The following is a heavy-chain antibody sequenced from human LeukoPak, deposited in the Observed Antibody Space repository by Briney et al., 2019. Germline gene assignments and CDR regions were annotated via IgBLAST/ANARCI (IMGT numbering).Heavy chain of an antibody. CDR2: ISGSGGST. V-gene: IGHV3-23*01. Sequence: PGRSLRLSCAASGFTFSTYAMNWARQAPGKGLEWVSAISGSGGSTYYADSVKGRFTISRDNSKNTLYLQMNSLRAEDTAVYYCAKRGSGARSWFDPWGQGTLVTVSS. D-gene: IGHD2-15*01. J-gene: IGHJ5*02. CDR1: GFTFSTYA. CDR3: AKRGSGARSWFDP.